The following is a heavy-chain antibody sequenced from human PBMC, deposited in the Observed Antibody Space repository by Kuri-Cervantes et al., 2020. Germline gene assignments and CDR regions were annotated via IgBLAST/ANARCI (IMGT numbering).Heavy chain of an antibody. CDR1: GGSISSSSYY. J-gene: IGHJ4*02. Sequence: GSLRLSCTVSGGSISSSSYYWGWIRQPPGKGLEWIGSIYYSGSTYYNPSLKSRVTISVDTSKNQFSLKLSSVTAADTAVYYCARGTLRFLEWLIGDGEYYFDYWGQGTLVTVSS. D-gene: IGHD3-3*01. CDR2: IYYSGST. V-gene: IGHV4-39*07. CDR3: ARGTLRFLEWLIGDGEYYFDY.